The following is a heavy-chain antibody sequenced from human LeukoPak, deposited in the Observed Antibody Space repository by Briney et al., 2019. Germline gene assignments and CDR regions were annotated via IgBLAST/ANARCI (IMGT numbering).Heavy chain of an antibody. Sequence: PGGSLRLSCAASGFTFSRYAMSWVRQAPGKGLEWVSATSGAGVSTFYGDSVKGRFTISRDNAKNSLYLQMNSLRDEDTAMYYCARRKVGPTNYYYGVDVWGQGTTVTVSS. V-gene: IGHV3-23*01. CDR1: GFTFSRYA. CDR3: ARRKVGPTNYYYGVDV. CDR2: TSGAGVST. D-gene: IGHD1-26*01. J-gene: IGHJ6*02.